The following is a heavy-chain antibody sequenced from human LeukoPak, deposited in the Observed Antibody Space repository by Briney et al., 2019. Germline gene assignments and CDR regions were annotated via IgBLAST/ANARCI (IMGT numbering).Heavy chain of an antibody. D-gene: IGHD2/OR15-2a*01. J-gene: IGHJ4*02. V-gene: IGHV3-74*01. CDR1: GNYW. CDR3: VSFYETY. CDR2: INSDGSWT. Sequence: GGSLRLSCAASGNYWMHWVRQVPGKGLVWVSHINSDGSWTSYADSVKGRFTISKDNAKYTVYLQMNSLRAEDTAVYYCVSFYETYWGRGTLVTVSS.